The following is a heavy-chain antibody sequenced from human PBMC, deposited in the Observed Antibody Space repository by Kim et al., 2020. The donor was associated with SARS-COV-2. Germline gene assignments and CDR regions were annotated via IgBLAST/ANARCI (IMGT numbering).Heavy chain of an antibody. CDR1: GFTFSNAW. J-gene: IGHJ4*02. D-gene: IGHD3-10*01. CDR2: IKSKTDGGTT. Sequence: GGSLRLSCAASGFTFSNAWMSWVRQAPGKGLEWVGRIKSKTDGGTTDYAAPVKGRFTISRDDSKNTLYLQMNSLKTEDTAVYYCTTAFSPQILWFGELLPRMDYWGQGTLVTVSS. CDR3: TTAFSPQILWFGELLPRMDY. V-gene: IGHV3-15*01.